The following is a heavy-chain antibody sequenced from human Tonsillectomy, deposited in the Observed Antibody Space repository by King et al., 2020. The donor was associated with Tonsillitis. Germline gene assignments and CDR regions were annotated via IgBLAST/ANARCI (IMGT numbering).Heavy chain of an antibody. CDR3: ARDLRTVAGHQNSDGLDV. CDR2: MSYDGSMT. D-gene: IGHD6-19*01. Sequence: VQLVESGGGVVQPGRSLRLSCAASGFILRAFGLHWVRQAPGKGLEWVAVMSYDGSMTYYADAVQGRFTISRDNSKNTLSLQMNSLRAEDTAVYYCARDLRTVAGHQNSDGLDVWGQGTTVTVSS. J-gene: IGHJ6*02. CDR1: GFILRAFG. V-gene: IGHV3-30*03.